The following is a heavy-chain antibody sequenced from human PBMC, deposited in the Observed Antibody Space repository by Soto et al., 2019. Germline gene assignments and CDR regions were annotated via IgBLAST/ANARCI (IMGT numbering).Heavy chain of an antibody. V-gene: IGHV5-51*01. D-gene: IGHD3-10*01. CDR1: GYSFTNSW. CDR2: IYPGDSDT. CDR3: ATRGGFGSMYYFDY. Sequence: PGESLKISCQGSGYSFTNSWIAWVRQMPGEGLEWMGIIYPGDSDTRYSPSFQGQVTISADKSINTAYLQWSSLKASDTAMYYCATRGGFGSMYYFDYWGQGTLVTVSS. J-gene: IGHJ4*02.